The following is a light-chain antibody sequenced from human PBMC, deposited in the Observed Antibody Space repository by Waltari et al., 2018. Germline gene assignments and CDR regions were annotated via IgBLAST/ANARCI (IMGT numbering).Light chain of an antibody. CDR3: QVWDANTDPGV. Sequence: SYVLTQPPSVSVAPGETARITCGGNNIERNRVHWYRQRPGQAPVVVISYDNDRAAGIPERFSGSNSGNTATLTISRVEAGDEADYYCQVWDANTDPGVFGTGTEVTVL. J-gene: IGLJ1*01. V-gene: IGLV3-21*01. CDR2: YDN. CDR1: NIERNR.